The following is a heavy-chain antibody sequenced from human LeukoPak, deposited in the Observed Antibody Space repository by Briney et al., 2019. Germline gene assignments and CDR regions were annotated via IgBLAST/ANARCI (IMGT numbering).Heavy chain of an antibody. D-gene: IGHD6-6*01. CDR2: IFTSGST. CDR3: ARQPTGSSLFDS. V-gene: IGHV4-4*07. J-gene: IGHJ4*02. CDR1: GGSISSYY. Sequence: SETLSLTCTVSGGSISSYYWSWIRQPAGKGLEWIGRIFTSGSTNYNPSLKSRVTMSLDTSKNQFSLKLSSVTAADTAVYYCARQPTGSSLFDSWGQGTLVTVSS.